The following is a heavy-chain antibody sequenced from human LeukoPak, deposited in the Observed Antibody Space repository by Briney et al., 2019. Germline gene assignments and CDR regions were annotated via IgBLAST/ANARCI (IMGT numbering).Heavy chain of an antibody. CDR3: ARGLFGVPNY. CDR2: INHSGST. V-gene: IGHV4-34*01. CDR1: GGSFSGYY. D-gene: IGHD3-10*02. Sequence: SETLSLTCAVYGGSFSGYYWSWTRQPPGKGLEWIGEINHSGSTNYDPSLKSRVTISVDTSKNQFSLKLSSVTAADTAVYYCARGLFGVPNYWGQGTLVTVSS. J-gene: IGHJ4*02.